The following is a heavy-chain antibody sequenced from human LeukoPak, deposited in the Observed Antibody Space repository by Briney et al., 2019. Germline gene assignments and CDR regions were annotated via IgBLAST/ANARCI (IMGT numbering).Heavy chain of an antibody. Sequence: ALVKVSCKASGYTFTGYYMHWVRQAPGQGLEWMGWINPNSGGTNYAQKFQGWVTMTRDTSISTAYMELSRLRSDDTAVYYCARESDSSSWYDYWGQGTLVTVSS. J-gene: IGHJ4*02. CDR2: INPNSGGT. D-gene: IGHD6-13*01. V-gene: IGHV1-2*04. CDR1: GYTFTGYY. CDR3: ARESDSSSWYDY.